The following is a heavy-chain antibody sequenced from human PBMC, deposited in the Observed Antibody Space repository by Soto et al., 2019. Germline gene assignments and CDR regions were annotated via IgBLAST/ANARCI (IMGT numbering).Heavy chain of an antibody. CDR2: ISGSGGST. CDR3: AKRRYYDSSGYSS. Sequence: GGSLRLSCAASGFTFSSYAMSWVRQAPGKGLEWVSAISGSGGSTYYADSVKGRFTISRDNSKNTLYLQMNSLGAEDTAVYYCAKRRYYDSSGYSSWGQGTLVTVSS. J-gene: IGHJ5*02. D-gene: IGHD3-22*01. CDR1: GFTFSSYA. V-gene: IGHV3-23*01.